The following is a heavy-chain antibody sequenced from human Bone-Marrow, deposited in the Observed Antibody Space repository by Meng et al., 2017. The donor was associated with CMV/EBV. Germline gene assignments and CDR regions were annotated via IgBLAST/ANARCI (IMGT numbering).Heavy chain of an antibody. CDR1: GGSISSSSYY. V-gene: IGHV4-39*07. D-gene: IGHD2-2*01. Sequence: GSLRLSCTVAGGSISSSSYYWGWIRQPPGKGLEWIGSIYYSGSTYYNPSLKSRVTISVDTAKNQLSLKLSSVTAADTAVYYGARDRCSSTICYGPYYVMDVWGQGTTVTVSS. CDR2: IYYSGST. J-gene: IGHJ6*02. CDR3: ARDRCSSTICYGPYYVMDV.